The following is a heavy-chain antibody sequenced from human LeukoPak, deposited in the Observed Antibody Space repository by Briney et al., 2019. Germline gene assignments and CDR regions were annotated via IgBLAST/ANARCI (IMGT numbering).Heavy chain of an antibody. D-gene: IGHD3-9*01. Sequence: GGSLRLSCAASGFTFSDYYMSWIRQAPGKGLEWVSYISSSGSTIYSADSVKGRFTISRDNAKNLLYLIMNSLIAEDTAVYYCARESYDILTGPIPYNWFDPWGQGTLVTVSS. CDR1: GFTFSDYY. CDR2: ISSSGSTI. J-gene: IGHJ5*02. CDR3: ARESYDILTGPIPYNWFDP. V-gene: IGHV3-11*01.